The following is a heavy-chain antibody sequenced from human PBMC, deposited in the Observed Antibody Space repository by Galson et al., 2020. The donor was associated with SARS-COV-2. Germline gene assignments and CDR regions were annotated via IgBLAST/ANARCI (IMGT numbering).Heavy chain of an antibody. CDR1: GGSISSRSYY. V-gene: IGHV4-39*07. CDR2: IYFSGSS. CDR3: VRVGGYYGAGRYYEVASRYFDL. Sequence: ASETLSPTCTISGGSISSRSYYWGWIRQPPGKGLEWIGNIYFSGSSYYYPSLQSRVAMSVDTSTNQFSLTLGPASAADTAVYFCVRVGGYYGAGRYYEVASRYFDLWGRGTLVTVSS. J-gene: IGHJ2*01. D-gene: IGHD3-10*01.